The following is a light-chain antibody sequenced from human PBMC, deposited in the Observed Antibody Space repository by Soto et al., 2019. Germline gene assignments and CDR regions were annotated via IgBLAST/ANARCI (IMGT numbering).Light chain of an antibody. CDR3: QQRSNLPWT. CDR1: QGIRTD. J-gene: IGKJ1*01. V-gene: IGKV1-6*02. CDR2: AAS. Sequence: QMLLTQSSLSASVGDSVTITCRASQGIRTDLAWYHQKPGKAPKLLIYAASTLQSGVPSRFSGSGSGTDFTLTVSSLEPEDFAVYYCQQRSNLPWTFGQGTKVDI.